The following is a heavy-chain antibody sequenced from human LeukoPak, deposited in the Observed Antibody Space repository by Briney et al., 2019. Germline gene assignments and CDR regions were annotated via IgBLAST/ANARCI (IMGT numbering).Heavy chain of an antibody. D-gene: IGHD6-25*01. J-gene: IGHJ4*02. CDR1: GFTFSSYG. CDR2: ISYDGSNK. CDR3: AKFHLWGIAPEYYFDY. V-gene: IGHV3-30*18. Sequence: PGGSLRLSCAASGFTFSSYGMHWVRQAPGKGLEGVAVISYDGSNKYYADSVKGRFTISRDNSKNTLYLQMNSLRAEDTAVYYCAKFHLWGIAPEYYFDYWGQGTLVTVSS.